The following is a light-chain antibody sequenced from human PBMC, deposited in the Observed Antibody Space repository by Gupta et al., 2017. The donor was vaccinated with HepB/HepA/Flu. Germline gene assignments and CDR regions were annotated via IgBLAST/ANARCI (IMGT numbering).Light chain of an antibody. Sequence: DIQVTQSPSSLSASVGDRVTITCRTDQTVNSRLNWYQHKPGRAPKVLIYAATTLQSGVPSRFFGNGSGTDFTLTITSVHPEDCATYYCQLSHYVPVLTFAGGT. V-gene: IGKV1-39*01. J-gene: IGKJ4*01. CDR1: QTVNSR. CDR2: AAT. CDR3: QLSHYVPVLT.